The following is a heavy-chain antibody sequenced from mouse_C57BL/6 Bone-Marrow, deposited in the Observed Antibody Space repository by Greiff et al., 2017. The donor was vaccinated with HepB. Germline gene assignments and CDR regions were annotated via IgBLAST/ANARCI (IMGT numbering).Heavy chain of an antibody. J-gene: IGHJ4*01. V-gene: IGHV1-50*01. CDR3: ANYDYDGYAMDD. D-gene: IGHD2-4*01. Sequence: QVHVKQPGAELVKPGASVKLSCKASGYTFTSYWMQWVKQRPGQGLEWIGEIDPSDSYTNYNQKFKGKATLTVDTSSSTAYMQLSSLTSEDSAVYYCANYDYDGYAMDDWGQGTSVTVSS. CDR1: GYTFTSYW. CDR2: IDPSDSYT.